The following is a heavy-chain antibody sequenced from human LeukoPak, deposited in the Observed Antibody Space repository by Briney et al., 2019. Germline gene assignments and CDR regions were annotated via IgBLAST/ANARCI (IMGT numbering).Heavy chain of an antibody. J-gene: IGHJ4*02. CDR1: GFSFSYYW. Sequence: GGSLRLSCAASGFSFSYYWMSWVRQAPGKGLVWGSRINSDGSSTSYADSVKGRFTISRDNAKNTLYLQMNSLRAEDTAVYYCARDQDYTVVTQNFDYWGQGTLVTVSS. V-gene: IGHV3-74*01. CDR2: INSDGSST. CDR3: ARDQDYTVVTQNFDY. D-gene: IGHD4-23*01.